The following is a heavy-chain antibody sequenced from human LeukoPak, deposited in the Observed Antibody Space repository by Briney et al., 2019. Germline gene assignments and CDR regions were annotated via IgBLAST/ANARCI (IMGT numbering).Heavy chain of an antibody. CDR1: GYTFTSYD. D-gene: IGHD2-2*01. J-gene: IGHJ6*03. CDR3: AIKGPANYYYYYMDV. V-gene: IGHV1-8*01. CDR2: MNPNSGNT. Sequence: GASVKVSCKASGYTFTSYDINWVRQATGQGLEWMGWMNPNSGNTGYAQKFQGRVTMTRNTSISTAYMELSSLRSEDTAVYFCAIKGPANYYYYYMDVWGKGTTVTVSS.